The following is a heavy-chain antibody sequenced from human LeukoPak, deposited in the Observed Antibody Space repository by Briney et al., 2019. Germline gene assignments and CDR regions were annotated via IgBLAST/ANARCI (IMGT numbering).Heavy chain of an antibody. Sequence: SQTLSLTCTVSGGSVSSGDYYWSWIRQPPGTGLEWLGYIYYSGSTYYNPSLKSRVAISVDTSKNQFSLKLSSVTAADTAVYYCARESIRSQTIDYWGQETLVTVSS. CDR1: GGSVSSGDYY. CDR2: IYYSGST. V-gene: IGHV4-30-4*01. J-gene: IGHJ4*02. D-gene: IGHD2-2*02. CDR3: ARESIRSQTIDY.